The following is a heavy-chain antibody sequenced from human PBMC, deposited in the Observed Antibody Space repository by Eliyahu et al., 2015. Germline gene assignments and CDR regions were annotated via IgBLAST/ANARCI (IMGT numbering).Heavy chain of an antibody. CDR2: IKQDGREK. CDR1: GFTFSXYW. D-gene: IGHD7-27*01. CDR3: ARDHLGTFDY. V-gene: IGHV3-7*01. Sequence: EVQLVESGGGLVQPGGSLRLSCAASGFTFSXYWMSWVRQXPGKGLEWVANIKQDGREKNYVDSVKGRFTISRDNAKNSLYLQMNSLRAEDTAVYYCARDHLGTFDYWGQGTLVTVSS. J-gene: IGHJ4*02.